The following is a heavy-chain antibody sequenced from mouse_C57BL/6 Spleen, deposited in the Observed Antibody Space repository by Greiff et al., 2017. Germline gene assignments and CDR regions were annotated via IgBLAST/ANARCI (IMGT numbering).Heavy chain of an antibody. D-gene: IGHD4-1*01. CDR2: IDPPNGNT. V-gene: IGHV14-3*01. CDR1: GFNIKHTY. Sequence: EVKLVESVAELLRPGASVKLSCPPSGFNIKHTYMHWVKQRPDQGLEWIGRIDPPNGNTKYAPKFQGKATITADPSANTAYLQRSSLTSEDTAIYYCARNWPYAMDYGGQGTSVTVSS. J-gene: IGHJ4*01. CDR3: ARNWPYAMDY.